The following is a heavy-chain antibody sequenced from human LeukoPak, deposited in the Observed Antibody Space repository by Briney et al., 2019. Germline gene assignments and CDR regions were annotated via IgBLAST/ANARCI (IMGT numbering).Heavy chain of an antibody. CDR1: GGSFSGYY. J-gene: IGHJ5*02. CDR3: ARDGGSYSLSWFGP. Sequence: SETLSLTCAVYGGSFSGYYWSWIRQPPGKGLEWIGEINHSGSTNYNPSLNSRVTISVDTSKNQFSLKLTSVTAADTAVYYCARDGGSYSLSWFGPWGQGTLVTVSS. CDR2: INHSGST. D-gene: IGHD1-26*01. V-gene: IGHV4-34*01.